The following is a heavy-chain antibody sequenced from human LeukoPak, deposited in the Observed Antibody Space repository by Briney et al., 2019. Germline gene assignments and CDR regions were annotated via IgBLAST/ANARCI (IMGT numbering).Heavy chain of an antibody. CDR1: GYTFSNYD. J-gene: IGHJ4*02. V-gene: IGHV7-4-1*02. CDR3: ARGEYYYDSSGYYGY. D-gene: IGHD3-22*01. Sequence: ASVKVSCKASGYTFSNYDVIWVRQAPGQGLEWMGWINTDTGNPTYAQGFTGRFVFSLDTSVSTAYLQISSLKSEDTAVYYCARGEYYYDSSGYYGYWGQGTLVTVSS. CDR2: INTDTGNP.